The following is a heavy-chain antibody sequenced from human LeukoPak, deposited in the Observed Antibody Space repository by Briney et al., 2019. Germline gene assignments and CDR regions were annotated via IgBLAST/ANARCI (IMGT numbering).Heavy chain of an antibody. V-gene: IGHV4-61*08. Sequence: SQTLSLTCTVSGGSFSDAEASWSWIRQPPGKGLEWIGYIYYSGSTNYNPSLKSRVTISVDTSKNQFSLKLSSVTAADTAMYYCARDPNIVSAVTLRAFDIWGQGTMVSVSS. CDR3: ARDPNIVSAVTLRAFDI. CDR2: IYYSGST. D-gene: IGHD5/OR15-5a*01. J-gene: IGHJ3*02. CDR1: GGSFSDAEAS.